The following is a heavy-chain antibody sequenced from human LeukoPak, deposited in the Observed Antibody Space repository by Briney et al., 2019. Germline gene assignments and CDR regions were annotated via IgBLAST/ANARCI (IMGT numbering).Heavy chain of an antibody. CDR2: ISGYNGKT. D-gene: IGHD3-22*01. Sequence: ASVKVSCKACGYTFNTYGITWVRQAPGQGLEWMGWISGYNGKTKYAQKLQDRVTMTTDTSTTTAYMELRSLTSDDTALYYCTRGSYYDSSGCSGVRLFDYWGQGTPVTVPS. CDR1: GYTFNTYG. CDR3: TRGSYYDSSGCSGVRLFDY. V-gene: IGHV1-18*01. J-gene: IGHJ4*02.